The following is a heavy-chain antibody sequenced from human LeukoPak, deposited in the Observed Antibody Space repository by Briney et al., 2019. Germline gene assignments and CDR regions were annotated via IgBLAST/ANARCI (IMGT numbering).Heavy chain of an antibody. CDR1: GYSISSGYY. D-gene: IGHD3-3*01. CDR2: IYHSGST. V-gene: IGHV4-38-2*02. CDR3: ARSHSYDFWSASHDAFDI. Sequence: PSETLSLTCTVSGYSISSGYYWGWIRQPPGKGLEWIGSIYHSGSTYYNPSLKSRVTISVDTSKNQFSLKLSSVTAADTAVYYCARSHSYDFWSASHDAFDIWGQGTMVTVSS. J-gene: IGHJ3*02.